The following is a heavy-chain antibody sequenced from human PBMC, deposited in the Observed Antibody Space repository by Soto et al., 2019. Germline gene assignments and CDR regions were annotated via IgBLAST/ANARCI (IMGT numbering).Heavy chain of an antibody. D-gene: IGHD5-12*01. V-gene: IGHV6-1*01. J-gene: IGHJ5*02. CDR1: GDSVSSNTAS. CDR2: TYFRSKWYS. CDR3: AKGDNLGPKTGYAFDP. Sequence: PSQTLSLTCAISGDSVSSNTASWNWIRQSQSRGLEWLGRTYFRSKWYSDYAVSVKSRIIINPDTSNNQFSLQLNSVTPEDTAVYFCAKGDNLGPKTGYAFDPWGQGIMVTVSS.